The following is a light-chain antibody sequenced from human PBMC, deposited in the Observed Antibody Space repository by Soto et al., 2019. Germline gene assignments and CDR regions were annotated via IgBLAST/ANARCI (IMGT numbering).Light chain of an antibody. Sequence: DVQMTQSPSTLSASVGDRVTITCRASQSISSWLAWYQQKPGKAPKLLIYKASSLESGVPSRFSGSGSGTEFTLTINSLQPDDFATYYCQQYHNYRTFGQGTKVHIK. V-gene: IGKV1-5*03. CDR3: QQYHNYRT. CDR2: KAS. CDR1: QSISSW. J-gene: IGKJ1*01.